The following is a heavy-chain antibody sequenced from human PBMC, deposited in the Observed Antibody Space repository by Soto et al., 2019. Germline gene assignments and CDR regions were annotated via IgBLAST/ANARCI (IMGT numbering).Heavy chain of an antibody. CDR1: GFTFSTYA. D-gene: IGHD3-16*01. V-gene: IGHV3-23*01. CDR2: ISGGGGSI. J-gene: IGHJ6*02. Sequence: GGSLRLSCAASGFTFSTYAMSWVRQAPGKGLEWVSAISGGGGSIYYADSVKGRFTISRDNSKNTLYLQMNSLRAEDTAVYYCAKCWGTYPDYYHYGMDVWGQGTTVTVSS. CDR3: AKCWGTYPDYYHYGMDV.